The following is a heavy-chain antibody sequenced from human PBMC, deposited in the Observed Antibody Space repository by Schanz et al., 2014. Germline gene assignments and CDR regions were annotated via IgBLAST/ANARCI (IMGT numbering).Heavy chain of an antibody. D-gene: IGHD2-15*01. CDR1: GVTSDDYG. V-gene: IGHV3-9*02. CDR2: ILLRSGHR. J-gene: IGHJ6*02. Sequence: EVQLVESGGGLVQPGRSLRLSCVVSGVTSDDYGMHWVRQVPGKGLEWVSGILLRSGHRDYANSAKDRFIISRDRSSIYLPMNSMTAEDTAFYYCVKDLASGGTDVWGQGTTVTVSS. CDR3: VKDLASGGTDV.